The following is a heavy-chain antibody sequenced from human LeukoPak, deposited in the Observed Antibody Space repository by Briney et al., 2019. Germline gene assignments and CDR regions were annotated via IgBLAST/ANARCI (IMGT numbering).Heavy chain of an antibody. D-gene: IGHD6-13*01. J-gene: IGHJ4*02. CDR3: ARGDSSTWYEY. CDR1: GYSFTNYW. V-gene: IGHV5-51*01. Sequence: VASVKISCKASGYSFTNYWIAWVRQMPGRGLEWMGIIYPGNSETRYIPSFQGQVTISADKSISTAYLQWSSLKASDTAMYYCARGDSSTWYEYWGQGTLVTVSS. CDR2: IYPGNSET.